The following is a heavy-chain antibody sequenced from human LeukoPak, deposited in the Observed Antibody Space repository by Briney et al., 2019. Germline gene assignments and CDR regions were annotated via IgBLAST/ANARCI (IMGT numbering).Heavy chain of an antibody. CDR3: ARTFDWLFHLFDY. CDR1: GGSISSSSYY. Sequence: SETLSLTCTVSGGSISSSSYYWGWIRQPPGKGLEWIGSIYYSGSTYYNPSLKSRVTISEDTSKNQFSLKLSSVTAADTAVYYCARTFDWLFHLFDYWGQGTLVTVSS. D-gene: IGHD3-9*01. J-gene: IGHJ4*02. CDR2: IYYSGST. V-gene: IGHV4-39*07.